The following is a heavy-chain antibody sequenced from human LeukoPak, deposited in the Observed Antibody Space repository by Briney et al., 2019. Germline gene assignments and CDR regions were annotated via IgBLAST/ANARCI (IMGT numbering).Heavy chain of an antibody. CDR1: GGSISSYY. V-gene: IGHV4-4*07. J-gene: IGHJ5*02. D-gene: IGHD6-13*01. Sequence: PSETLSLTCTVSGGSISSYYWSWIRQPAGKGLEWIGRIYTSGSTNYNPSLKSRVTMSVDTSKNQFSLKLSSVTAADTAVYYCARDSSSWSSNWFDPWGQGTLVTVSS. CDR2: IYTSGST. CDR3: ARDSSSWSSNWFDP.